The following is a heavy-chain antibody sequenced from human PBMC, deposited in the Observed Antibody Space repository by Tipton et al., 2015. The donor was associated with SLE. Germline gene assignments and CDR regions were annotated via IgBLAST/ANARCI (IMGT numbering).Heavy chain of an antibody. J-gene: IGHJ4*02. CDR2: IKSDGSST. CDR1: GFTFSNYW. D-gene: IGHD3-16*01. Sequence: SLRLSCAASGFTFSNYWMHWVRQVPGKGLVWVSRIKSDGSSTAYADSVEGRFFISRDNAMNTLYLQMNSLRADDTALYHCVRDRGSVISRHFWGQGTLVTVSS. CDR3: VRDRGSVISRHF. V-gene: IGHV3-74*01.